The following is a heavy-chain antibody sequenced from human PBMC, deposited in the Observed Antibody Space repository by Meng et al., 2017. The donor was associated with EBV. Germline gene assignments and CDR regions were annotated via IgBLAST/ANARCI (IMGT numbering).Heavy chain of an antibody. Sequence: VHRGRSGAEGKKPGASVKDSCKASGYTFTSYAMHWVRQAPGQRLEWMGWINAGNGNTKYSQKFQGRVTITRDTSASTAYMELSSLRSEDTAVYYCARRGGVADWFDPWGQGTLVTVSS. CDR2: INAGNGNT. D-gene: IGHD2-15*01. CDR1: GYTFTSYA. CDR3: ARRGGVADWFDP. J-gene: IGHJ5*02. V-gene: IGHV1-3*01.